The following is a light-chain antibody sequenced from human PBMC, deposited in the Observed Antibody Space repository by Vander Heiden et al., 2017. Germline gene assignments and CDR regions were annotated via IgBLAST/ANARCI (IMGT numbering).Light chain of an antibody. CDR1: QSVLYSSNNKNY. V-gene: IGKV4-1*01. J-gene: IGKJ2*01. Sequence: IVMNQSPESLAGALGERATINCKSSQSVLYSSNNKNYLAWYQQKPGQPPKLLIYWASTRESGVPDRFSGSGSGTDFTLTISSLQAEDVAVYYCQQYYSTPYTFGQGTKLEIK. CDR3: QQYYSTPYT. CDR2: WAS.